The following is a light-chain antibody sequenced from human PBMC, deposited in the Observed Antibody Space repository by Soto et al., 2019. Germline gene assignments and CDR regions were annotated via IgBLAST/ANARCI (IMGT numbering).Light chain of an antibody. Sequence: QSSLTQPAALSGSPGQSLPLSCTGTSRYVWSYNLVSWYQQHPGKAPKVMIYEVSKRPSGVPNRFSGSKSGNTASLTISGLQAEDEADYYCYSYAGSSTYVFGTGTKVTVL. CDR3: YSYAGSSTYV. CDR2: EVS. CDR1: SRYVWSYNL. J-gene: IGLJ1*01. V-gene: IGLV2-23*02.